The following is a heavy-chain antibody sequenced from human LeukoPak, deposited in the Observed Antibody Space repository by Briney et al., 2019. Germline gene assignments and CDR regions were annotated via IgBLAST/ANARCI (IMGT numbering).Heavy chain of an antibody. CDR2: ISGSGGST. V-gene: IGHV3-23*01. CDR3: AKATSSSGWSIFDY. Sequence: GGSLRLSCAASGFTFSSYAMSWVRQAPGKGLEWVSTISGSGGSTYYADSVKGRFTISRDNSKNTLYLQMNSLRADGTAVYYCAKATSSSGWSIFDYWGQGTLVTVSS. CDR1: GFTFSSYA. J-gene: IGHJ4*02. D-gene: IGHD6-19*01.